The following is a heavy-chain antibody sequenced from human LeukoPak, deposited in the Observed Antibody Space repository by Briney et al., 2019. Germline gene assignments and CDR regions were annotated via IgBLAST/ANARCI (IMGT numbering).Heavy chain of an antibody. Sequence: SETLSLTCAVYGGSFSGYYWSWIRQPPGKGLEWIGEINHSGSTNYNPSLKSRVTISVDTSKNQFSLKLSSVTAADTAVYYCARAPPGIAAAGSRFNWFDPWGQGTLVTVSS. CDR3: ARAPPGIAAAGSRFNWFDP. V-gene: IGHV4-34*01. J-gene: IGHJ5*02. CDR2: INHSGST. CDR1: GGSFSGYY. D-gene: IGHD6-13*01.